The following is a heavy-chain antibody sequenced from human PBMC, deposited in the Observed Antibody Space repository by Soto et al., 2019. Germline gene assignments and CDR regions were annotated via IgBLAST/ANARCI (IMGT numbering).Heavy chain of an antibody. CDR1: GFTFDDYA. D-gene: IGHD6-19*01. CDR2: ISWNSGSI. Sequence: GGSLRLSCAASGFTFDDYAMHWVRQAPGKGLEWVSGISWNSGSIGYADSVKGRFTISRDNAKNSLYLQMNSLRAGDTALYYCARSIAVAGLDYWGQGTLVTVSS. J-gene: IGHJ4*02. CDR3: ARSIAVAGLDY. V-gene: IGHV3-9*01.